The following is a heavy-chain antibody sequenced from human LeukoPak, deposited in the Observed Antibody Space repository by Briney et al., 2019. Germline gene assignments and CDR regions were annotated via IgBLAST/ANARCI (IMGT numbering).Heavy chain of an antibody. Sequence: GGSLTLSCAASGFTFNNAWMSWVRQAPAKGLEWVGRIKSNTYGGTADYAPPVKGRFTLSRDDSKNTRDLQIDSLKIEDTAVYYCVTTVQMFYGDCRGYFDCWGQGTLVTVSS. CDR3: VTTVQMFYGDCRGYFDC. CDR1: GFTFNNAW. D-gene: IGHD2-21*01. CDR2: IKSNTYGGTA. J-gene: IGHJ4*02. V-gene: IGHV3-15*01.